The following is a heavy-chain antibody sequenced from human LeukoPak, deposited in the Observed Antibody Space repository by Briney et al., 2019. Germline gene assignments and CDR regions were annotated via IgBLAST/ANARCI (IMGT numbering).Heavy chain of an antibody. CDR2: ISGSAGST. D-gene: IGHD2-15*01. V-gene: IGHV3-23*01. CDR3: ATSVVVVAATLGVDY. J-gene: IGHJ4*02. Sequence: GGSLRLSCAASGFIFSNYAMSWVRQAPGKGLECVSSISGSAGSTYYADSVKARFTISRDNSKNTLYLQMNSLRAEDTAVYYCATSVVVVAATLGVDYWGQGTLVTVSS. CDR1: GFIFSNYA.